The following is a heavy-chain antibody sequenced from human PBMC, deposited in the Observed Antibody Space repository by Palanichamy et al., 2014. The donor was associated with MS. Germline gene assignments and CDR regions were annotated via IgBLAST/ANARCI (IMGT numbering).Heavy chain of an antibody. CDR1: GLTFSNAW. Sequence: EVRTGGVWGRLGKAWGDPLDSPCAASGLTFSNAWMYWVRQAPGKGLEWVGRIKSKVDGGTIDYAAPVKGRFSISRDDSEYTLYLQMDSLKIEDTAAYYCSTDTFYMKGLDPWGQGTLVTVSS. CDR2: IKSKVDGGTI. J-gene: IGHJ5*02. V-gene: IGHV3-15*01. D-gene: IGHD2/OR15-2a*01. CDR3: STDTFYMKGLDP.